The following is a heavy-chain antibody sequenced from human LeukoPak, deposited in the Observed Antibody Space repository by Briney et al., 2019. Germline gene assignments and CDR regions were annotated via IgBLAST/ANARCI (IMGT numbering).Heavy chain of an antibody. D-gene: IGHD6-19*01. V-gene: IGHV3-48*03. CDR1: GFAFSGYE. CDR3: ARNGGSGWYGY. Sequence: GGSLRLSCAASGFAFSGYEMNWVRQAPGKGLEWVSYISSSGSTIYYADSVKGRFTISRDNAKNSLYLQMNSLRAEDTAVYYCARNGGSGWYGYWGQGTLVTVSS. CDR2: ISSSGSTI. J-gene: IGHJ4*02.